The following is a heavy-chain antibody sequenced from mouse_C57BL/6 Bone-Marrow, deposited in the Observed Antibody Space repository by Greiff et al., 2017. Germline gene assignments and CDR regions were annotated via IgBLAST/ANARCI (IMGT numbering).Heavy chain of an antibody. V-gene: IGHV1-85*01. J-gene: IGHJ1*03. CDR1: GYTFTSYD. Sequence: VQLQQSGPELVKPGASVKLSCKASGYTFTSYDINWVKQSPGQGLEWIGWISPRDGSTKYHEKFKGKGTLTVDTSSSTAYMELHSLTSEDSAVYFCARLEFDGSSGDWYFDVWGTGTTVTVSS. CDR3: ARLEFDGSSGDWYFDV. D-gene: IGHD1-1*01. CDR2: ISPRDGST.